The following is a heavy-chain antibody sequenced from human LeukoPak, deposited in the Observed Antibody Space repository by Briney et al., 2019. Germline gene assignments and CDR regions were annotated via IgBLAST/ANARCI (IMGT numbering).Heavy chain of an antibody. Sequence: GGSLRLSCAASGFTFTTYYMSWVRQAPGKGLEWVSYISSSGSTIYYADSVKGRFTISRDNAKNSLYLQMNSLRAEDTAVYYCAELGITMIGGVWGKGTTVTISS. J-gene: IGHJ6*04. D-gene: IGHD3-10*02. CDR1: GFTFTTYY. CDR2: ISSSGSTI. V-gene: IGHV3-48*03. CDR3: AELGITMIGGV.